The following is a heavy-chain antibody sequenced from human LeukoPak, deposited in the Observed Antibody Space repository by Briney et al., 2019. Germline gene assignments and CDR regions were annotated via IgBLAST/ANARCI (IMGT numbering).Heavy chain of an antibody. J-gene: IGHJ4*02. CDR1: GGSISGYY. Sequence: SETLSLTCTVSGGSISGYYWSWIRQPPGKGLEWIAFIYYSGSTNYNPSLKSRVTISVDTSKNQFSLRLNSVTAADTAVYYCARHYCSGGSCYYFDYWGQGTLVTVSS. CDR3: ARHYCSGGSCYYFDY. D-gene: IGHD2-15*01. CDR2: IYYSGST. V-gene: IGHV4-59*08.